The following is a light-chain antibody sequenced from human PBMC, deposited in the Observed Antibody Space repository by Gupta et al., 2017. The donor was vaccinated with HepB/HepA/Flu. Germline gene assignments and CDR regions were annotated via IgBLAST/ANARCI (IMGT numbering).Light chain of an antibody. J-gene: IGKJ4*01. CDR3: QQYYNLPLT. V-gene: IGKV1-33*01. Sequence: DTQMTQSPSSMSASVGDRVTITCQASQDISNYLNWYQQKPGKAPKLLIYDASDLETGVPSRFSGSGSGTYFTITIRSLQPEDIATYYCQQYYNLPLTFGGGTKVEIK. CDR1: QDISNY. CDR2: DAS.